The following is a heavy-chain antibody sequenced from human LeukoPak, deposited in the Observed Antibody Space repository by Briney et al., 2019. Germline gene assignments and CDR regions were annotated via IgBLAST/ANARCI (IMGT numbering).Heavy chain of an antibody. CDR3: ARSIPYGTTWYGRSDY. J-gene: IGHJ4*02. V-gene: IGHV3-53*01. Sequence: PGGSLRLSCAASGFTVSSSYISWVRQAPGKGLEWVSAIYSDGITYYAGSVKGRSTISRDNSKNMVYLQMNSLRAEDTAIYYCARSIPYGTTWYGRSDYWGQGTLVTVSS. CDR2: IYSDGIT. CDR1: GFTVSSSY. D-gene: IGHD6-13*01.